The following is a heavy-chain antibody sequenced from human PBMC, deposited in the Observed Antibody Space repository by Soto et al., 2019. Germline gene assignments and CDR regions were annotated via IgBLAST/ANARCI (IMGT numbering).Heavy chain of an antibody. V-gene: IGHV1-69*01. CDR2: IIPIFGTA. D-gene: IGHD5-18*01. Sequence: QVQLVQSGAEVKKPGSSVKVSCKASGGTFSSYAISWVRQAPGQGLAWMGGIIPIFGTANYAQKFQGRVTITADESTSTAYMELSSLRSEDTAVYYCARASPVDTAMVGLEYYFDYWGQGTLVTVSS. CDR3: ARASPVDTAMVGLEYYFDY. CDR1: GGTFSSYA. J-gene: IGHJ4*02.